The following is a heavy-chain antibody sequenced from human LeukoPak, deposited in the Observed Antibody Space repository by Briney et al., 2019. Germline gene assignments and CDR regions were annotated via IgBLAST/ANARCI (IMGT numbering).Heavy chain of an antibody. J-gene: IGHJ4*02. CDR1: GFTFSTYD. V-gene: IGHV3-23*01. Sequence: GGSLTLSCAASGFTFSTYDMSLVRQAPGKGLEWVSTISGSGVSTYYADSVKGLFTLSRDNSKNTLYLQMNSLRAEDTAVYSCARDMSLRDFEYWGQGPLVTVSS. CDR2: ISGSGVST. D-gene: IGHD3-16*01. CDR3: ARDMSLRDFEY.